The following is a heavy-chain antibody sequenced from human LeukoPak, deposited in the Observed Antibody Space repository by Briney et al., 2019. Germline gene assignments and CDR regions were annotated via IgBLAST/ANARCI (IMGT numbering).Heavy chain of an antibody. CDR3: ARDSETLMVRGVITPYYSDY. D-gene: IGHD3-10*01. V-gene: IGHV3-7*03. J-gene: IGHJ4*02. Sequence: GGSLRLSCAVSGFTLSSFWMTWVRQAPGRGREWVANIKEDGSEKYYVGSVKGRFTNAKNNTKNSLYLEMNSLRAEDTAVYYCARDSETLMVRGVITPYYSDYWGQGTLVTVSS. CDR1: GFTLSSFW. CDR2: IKEDGSEK.